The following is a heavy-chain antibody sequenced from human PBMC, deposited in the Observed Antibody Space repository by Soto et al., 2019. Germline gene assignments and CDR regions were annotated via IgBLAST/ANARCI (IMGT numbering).Heavy chain of an antibody. J-gene: IGHJ4*02. CDR2: ISSSSRYI. D-gene: IGHD6-13*01. V-gene: IGHV3-21*01. CDR3: ARRAAAAPYFDY. CDR1: GFTFSSYS. Sequence: EVQLVESGGGLVKPGGSLRLSCAASGFTFSSYSMNWDRQAPGKGLEWVSSISSSSRYIYYADPVKGRFTISRDNAKNSLYLQMNSLRAEDTAVYYCARRAAAAPYFDYWGQGTLVTVSS.